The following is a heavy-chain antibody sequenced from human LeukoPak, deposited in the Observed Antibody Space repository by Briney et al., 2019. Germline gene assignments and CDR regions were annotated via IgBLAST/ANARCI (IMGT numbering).Heavy chain of an antibody. CDR2: IYYSGST. V-gene: IGHV4-30-4*08. CDR3: AREEWFDP. J-gene: IGHJ5*02. CDR1: GGSISSGGYY. Sequence: SETLSLTCTVSGGSISSGGYYWSWIRQPPGKGLEWIGYIYYSGSTYYNPSPKSRVTMSVDTSKNQFSLKLSSVTAADTAVYYCAREEWFDPWGQGTLVTVSS.